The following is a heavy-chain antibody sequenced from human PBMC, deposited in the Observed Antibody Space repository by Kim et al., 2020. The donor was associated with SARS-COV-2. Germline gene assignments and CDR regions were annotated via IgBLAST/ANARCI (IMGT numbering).Heavy chain of an antibody. Sequence: GGSLRLSCEASGFTFRSYAMNWFRQAPGKGLEWVSVVASGGYFAHYADSVEGRFTISRDDSMNTLYLQMNSLRPEDTAVYYCARELAGTDCRFDFWGQG. CDR1: GFTFRSYA. V-gene: IGHV3-NL1*01. D-gene: IGHD2-21*02. J-gene: IGHJ4*02. CDR3: ARELAGTDCRFDF. CDR2: VASGGYFA.